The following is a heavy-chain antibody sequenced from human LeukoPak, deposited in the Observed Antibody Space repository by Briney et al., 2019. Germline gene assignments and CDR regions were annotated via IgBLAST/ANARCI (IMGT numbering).Heavy chain of an antibody. CDR2: IYHSGST. J-gene: IGHJ3*02. CDR1: GGSISSGGYS. D-gene: IGHD3-22*01. V-gene: IGHV4-30-2*01. CDR3: ARGYDSSGRVDI. Sequence: SQTLSLTCAVSGGSISSGGYSWSWIRQPPGKGLEWIGYIYHSGSTYYNPSLKSRVTISVDRSKNQFSLKLSSVTAADTAVYYCARGYDSSGRVDIWGQGTMVTVSS.